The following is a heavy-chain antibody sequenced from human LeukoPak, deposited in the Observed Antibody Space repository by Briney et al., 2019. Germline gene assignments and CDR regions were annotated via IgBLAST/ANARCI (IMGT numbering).Heavy chain of an antibody. CDR3: ARVPKYYDFWSGYYGQFGDYYYYMDV. V-gene: IGHV1-18*01. CDR1: GYTFTSYG. CDR2: ISAYNGNT. J-gene: IGHJ6*03. D-gene: IGHD3-3*01. Sequence: GASVKVSCKASGYTFTSYGISWVRQAPGQGLEWMGWISAYNGNTNYAQKLQGRVTMTTDTSTSTAYMELRSLRSDDTAVYYCARVPKYYDFWSGYYGQFGDYYYYMDVWGIGTTVTVSS.